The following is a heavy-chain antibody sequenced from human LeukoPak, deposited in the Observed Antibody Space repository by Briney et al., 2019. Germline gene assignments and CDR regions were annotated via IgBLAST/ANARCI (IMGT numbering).Heavy chain of an antibody. V-gene: IGHV1-46*01. J-gene: IGHJ4*02. CDR2: INPSGGST. CDR3: ARTYYYDSSGYQV. Sequence: GASVKVSCKASGYTFTSYYMHWVRQAPGQGLEWMGIINPSGGSTSYAQKFQGRVTMTRDTSTSTVYMELRSLRSDATAVYYCARTYYYDSSGYQVWGQGTLVTVSS. D-gene: IGHD3-22*01. CDR1: GYTFTSYY.